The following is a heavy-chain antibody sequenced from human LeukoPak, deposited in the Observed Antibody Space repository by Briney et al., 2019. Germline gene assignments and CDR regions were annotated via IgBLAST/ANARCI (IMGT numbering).Heavy chain of an antibody. CDR3: ARYGKGPAHMDV. CDR1: GYTFTGYY. V-gene: IGHV1-2*06. CDR2: INPNSGGT. Sequence: ASVKVSCKASGYTFTGYYMHWVRQAPGQGLEWMGRINPNSGGTNYAQKFQGRVTMTRDTSISTAYMELSRLRSADTAVYYCARYGKGPAHMDVWGKGTTVTVSS. J-gene: IGHJ6*03. D-gene: IGHD1-26*01.